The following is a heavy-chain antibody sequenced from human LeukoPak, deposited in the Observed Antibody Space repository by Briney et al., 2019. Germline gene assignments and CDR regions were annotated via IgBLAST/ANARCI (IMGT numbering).Heavy chain of an antibody. D-gene: IGHD3-16*01. V-gene: IGHV3-33*01. CDR3: ARGLYDGVGNFYYYYMDV. J-gene: IGHJ6*03. Sequence: GGSLRLSCAASGFTFSSYGMHWVRQAPGKGLEWVAVIWYDGSNKYYADSMKGRFTISRDNSKNTLYLQMNSLRAEDTAVYYCARGLYDGVGNFYYYYMDVWGKGTTVTVSS. CDR2: IWYDGSNK. CDR1: GFTFSSYG.